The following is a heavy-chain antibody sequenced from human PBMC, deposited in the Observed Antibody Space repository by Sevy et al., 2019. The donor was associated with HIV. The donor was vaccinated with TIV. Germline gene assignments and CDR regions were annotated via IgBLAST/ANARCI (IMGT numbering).Heavy chain of an antibody. CDR2: INGKGRST. V-gene: IGHV3-23*01. D-gene: IGHD2-2*01. J-gene: IGHJ6*02. CDR3: AKTVNSGGGVVPAANYYYYGMDV. CDR1: GFTFSDYA. Sequence: GGSLRLSCVASGFTFSDYAMSWVRQAPGKGLEWVSAINGKGRSTHYADFVEGRFTISRDNSKNSLFLQMNSLRAEDRAVYYCAKTVNSGGGVVPAANYYYYGMDVWGQGTRVTVSS.